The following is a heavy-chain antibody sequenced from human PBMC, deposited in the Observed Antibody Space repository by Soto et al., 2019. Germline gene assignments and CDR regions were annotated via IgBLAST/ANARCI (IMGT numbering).Heavy chain of an antibody. D-gene: IGHD4-17*01. CDR1: GFTVSSNY. J-gene: IGHJ3*02. V-gene: IGHV3-53*04. CDR2: IYSGGST. Sequence: GGSLRLSCAASGFTVSSNYMSWVRQAPGKGLEWVSVIYSGGSTYYADSVKGRFTISRHNSKNTLYLQMNSLRAEDTAVYYCARGPSSDYGDYGAYAAFDIWGQGTMVTVSS. CDR3: ARGPSSDYGDYGAYAAFDI.